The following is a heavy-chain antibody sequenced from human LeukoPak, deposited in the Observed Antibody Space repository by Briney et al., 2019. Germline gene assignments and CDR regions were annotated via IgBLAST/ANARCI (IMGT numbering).Heavy chain of an antibody. J-gene: IGHJ4*02. D-gene: IGHD6-13*01. CDR3: ATVASKDLWQLVPEYYFDY. CDR2: IHYDGSNK. V-gene: IGHV3-30*02. Sequence: SGGSLRLSCAASGFTFSNYGMHWVRQAPGKGLEWVAFIHYDGSNKYYADSVKGRFTVSRDNSKNTLYLQMNSLRAEDTAVYYCATVASKDLWQLVPEYYFDYWGQGALVTVSS. CDR1: GFTFSNYG.